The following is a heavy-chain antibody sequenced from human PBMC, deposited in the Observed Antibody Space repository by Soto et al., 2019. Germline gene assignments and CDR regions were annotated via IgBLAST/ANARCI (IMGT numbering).Heavy chain of an antibody. CDR3: ARPRFRGMDV. J-gene: IGHJ6*02. Sequence: GWSLRLSCVGSGFRISNYFMSWVRQGLGKVVESEANIKEEGSEKYYVETVTGRFTISRDTVNNSLYLQVNSLRDDDTAVYYCARPRFRGMDVWGQGTTVTVSS. V-gene: IGHV3-7*03. CDR1: GFRISNYF. D-gene: IGHD3-10*01. CDR2: IKEEGSEK.